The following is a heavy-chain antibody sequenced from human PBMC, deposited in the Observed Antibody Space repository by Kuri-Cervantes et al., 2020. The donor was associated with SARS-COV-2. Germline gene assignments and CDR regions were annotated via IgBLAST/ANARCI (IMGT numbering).Heavy chain of an antibody. Sequence: SVKVSCKASGGTFSSYAISWVRQAPGQGLEWMGGIIPIFGTANYAQKFQGRVTITADESTSTAYMELSSLRSEDTAVYYCARDRGPQGYYYDSSGYSQNAFDIWGQGTTVTVSS. CDR1: GGTFSSYA. J-gene: IGHJ3*02. CDR2: IIPIFGTA. V-gene: IGHV1-69*13. CDR3: ARDRGPQGYYYDSSGYSQNAFDI. D-gene: IGHD3-22*01.